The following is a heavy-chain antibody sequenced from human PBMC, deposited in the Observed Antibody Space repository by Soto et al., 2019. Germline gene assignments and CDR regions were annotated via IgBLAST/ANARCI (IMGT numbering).Heavy chain of an antibody. J-gene: IGHJ4*02. CDR1: GGSISSGDYY. Sequence: SETLSLTCTVSGGSISSGDYYWSWIRQPPGKGLEWIGYIYYSGSTYYNPSLKSRVTISVDTSKNQFSLKLSSVTAADTAVYYCARAYDSSGYPMFDYWGQGTLVTVS. V-gene: IGHV4-30-4*01. CDR3: ARAYDSSGYPMFDY. CDR2: IYYSGST. D-gene: IGHD3-22*01.